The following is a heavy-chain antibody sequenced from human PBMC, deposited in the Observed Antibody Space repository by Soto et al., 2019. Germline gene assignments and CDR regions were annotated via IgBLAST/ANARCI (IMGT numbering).Heavy chain of an antibody. CDR2: VYYGGT. V-gene: IGHV4-59*01. D-gene: IGHD4-4*01. CDR1: GGLMSGIL. CDR3: VSYSGDFYFDH. J-gene: IGHJ4*02. Sequence: ETLCLSCTVFGGLMSGILGRWIRQSPAKGLEWIGFVYYGGTNYNPSFESRVTMTVDTHRKQFSLELSDVTAADTAVYYCVSYSGDFYFDHWGQGTLVTVSS.